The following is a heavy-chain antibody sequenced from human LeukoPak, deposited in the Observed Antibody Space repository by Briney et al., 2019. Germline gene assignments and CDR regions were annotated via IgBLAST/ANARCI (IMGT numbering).Heavy chain of an antibody. Sequence: ASVKVSCKASGYTFTSYGINWVRQAPGQGLEWVGWISAYNGNTNYAQKLQGRVTMTTDTSTSTAYMELRSLRSDDTAVYYCARVGTTMILNWFDPWGQGTLVTVSS. V-gene: IGHV1-18*01. J-gene: IGHJ5*02. D-gene: IGHD3-22*01. CDR3: ARVGTTMILNWFDP. CDR1: GYTFTSYG. CDR2: ISAYNGNT.